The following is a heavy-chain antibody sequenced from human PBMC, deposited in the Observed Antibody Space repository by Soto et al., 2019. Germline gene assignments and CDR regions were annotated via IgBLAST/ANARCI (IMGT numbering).Heavy chain of an antibody. CDR2: INSDGSST. CDR1: GFTFNYYW. Sequence: PGGSLRLSCAASGFTFNYYWMHWVRQAPGQGLVWVSRINSDGSSTSYADSVKGRFTISRDNAKNTLYLQMNSLRAEDTAVYYCARDQYPVPAAQPDAFDIWGQGTMVTVSS. V-gene: IGHV3-74*01. J-gene: IGHJ3*02. CDR3: ARDQYPVPAAQPDAFDI. D-gene: IGHD2-2*01.